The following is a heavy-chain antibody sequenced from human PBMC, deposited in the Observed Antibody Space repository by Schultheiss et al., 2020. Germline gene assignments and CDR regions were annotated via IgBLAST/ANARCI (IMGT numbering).Heavy chain of an antibody. CDR2: IIPIFGTA. V-gene: IGHV1-69*06. D-gene: IGHD5-24*01. J-gene: IGHJ3*02. CDR1: GGTFRSYA. Sequence: SVKVSCKASGGTFRSYAISWVRQAPGQGLEWMGGIIPIFGTANYAQKFQGRVTITAVKSTSTAYMELSSLRSEDTAVYYCARDSSDLVEMSTKGAFDIWGQGTMVTVS. CDR3: ARDSSDLVEMSTKGAFDI.